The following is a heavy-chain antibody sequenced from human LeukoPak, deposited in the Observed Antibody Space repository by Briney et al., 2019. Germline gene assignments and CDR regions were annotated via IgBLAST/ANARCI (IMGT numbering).Heavy chain of an antibody. J-gene: IGHJ4*02. CDR2: ISGSGGST. CDR3: AKFLPTHIVVANYYFDY. V-gene: IGHV3-23*01. CDR1: GFTFSSYA. D-gene: IGHD2-21*01. Sequence: GGSQRLSCAASGFTFSSYAMSWVRQAPGKGLEWVSAISGSGGSTYYADSVKGRFTMSRDNPKNTLYLQMNSLRAEDTAVYYCAKFLPTHIVVANYYFDYWGQGTLVTVSS.